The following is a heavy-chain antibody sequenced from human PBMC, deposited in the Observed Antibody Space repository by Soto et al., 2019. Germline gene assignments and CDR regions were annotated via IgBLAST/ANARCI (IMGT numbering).Heavy chain of an antibody. CDR1: GFTFSSYG. V-gene: IGHV3-30*18. CDR3: AKEQYSSGWYVY. D-gene: IGHD6-19*01. J-gene: IGHJ4*02. Sequence: PGGSLSLSCAASGFTFSSYGMHWVRQAPGKGLEWVAVISYDGSNKYYADSVKGRFTISRDNSKNTLCLQMNSLRAEDTAVYYCAKEQYSSGWYVYWGQGTLVTVSS. CDR2: ISYDGSNK.